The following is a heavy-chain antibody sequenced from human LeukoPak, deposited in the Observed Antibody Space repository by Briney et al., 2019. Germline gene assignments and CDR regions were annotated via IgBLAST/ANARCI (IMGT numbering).Heavy chain of an antibody. CDR1: GGSISSYY. CDR2: ISYSGST. CDR3: AREPGFDSSGYLNWFDR. D-gene: IGHD3-22*01. V-gene: IGHV4-59*01. Sequence: SETLSLTCTVSGGSISSYYWSWLRQPPGKGLEWIACISYSGSTKYNPSLKSRVTISVDTSKNQLSLKLSSVTAADTAVYYCAREPGFDSSGYLNWFDRWGQGTLVTVSS. J-gene: IGHJ5*02.